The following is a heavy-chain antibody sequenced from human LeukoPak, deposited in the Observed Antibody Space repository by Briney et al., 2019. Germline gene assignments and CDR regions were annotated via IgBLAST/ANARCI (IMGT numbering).Heavy chain of an antibody. Sequence: GGSLRLSCAASGFTFIDYDMPWARKVIGKGLEWASAIGIRGDTHYSGSVKGRFTISRENAESSLYLQMNSLRAEDTAVYYCARGGIQVSGIDEFDYWGQGTLVTVSS. CDR3: ARGGIQVSGIDEFDY. CDR2: IGIRGDT. V-gene: IGHV3-13*01. D-gene: IGHD6-19*01. CDR1: GFTFIDYD. J-gene: IGHJ4*02.